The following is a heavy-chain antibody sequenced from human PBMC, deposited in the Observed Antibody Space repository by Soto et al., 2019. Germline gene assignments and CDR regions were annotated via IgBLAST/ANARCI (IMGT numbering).Heavy chain of an antibody. D-gene: IGHD1-7*01. CDR3: ARDSLRYNWNYPYYYGMDV. J-gene: IGHJ6*02. CDR1: GFTFSSYW. CDR2: INSDGSST. V-gene: IGHV3-74*01. Sequence: GGSLRLSCAASGFTFSSYWMHWVRQAPGKGLVWVSRINSDGSSTSYADSVKGRFTISRDNAKNTLYLQMNSLRAEDTAVYYCARDSLRYNWNYPYYYGMDVWGQGTTVTVSS.